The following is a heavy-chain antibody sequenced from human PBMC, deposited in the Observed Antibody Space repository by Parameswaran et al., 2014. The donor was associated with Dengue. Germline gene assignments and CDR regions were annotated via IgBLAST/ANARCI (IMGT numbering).Heavy chain of an antibody. J-gene: IGHJ4*02. Sequence: SWVRQAPGQGLEWMGWISPYNGKTKYSQKFQGRVTLTTDTSSSTAYMELKSLRSDDTAVYYCAREMFPMVRGVFNYWGQGTLVTVSS. CDR3: AREMFPMVRGVFNY. V-gene: IGHV1-18*01. D-gene: IGHD3-10*01. CDR2: ISPYNGKT.